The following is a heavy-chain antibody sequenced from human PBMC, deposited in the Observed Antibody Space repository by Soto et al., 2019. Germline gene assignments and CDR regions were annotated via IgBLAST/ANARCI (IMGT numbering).Heavy chain of an antibody. V-gene: IGHV1-18*01. CDR3: AREVVAPYYYYGMDV. CDR1: GYTFTRSG. J-gene: IGHJ6*02. CDR2: ISTYNGDT. Sequence: QVQLVQSGAEVKKPGASVKVSCKASGYTFTRSGISWVRQAPGQGLEWMGWISTYNGDTNYAQTFQGRVTMTTATSTSTVRMEVRSLRSADTAVYYCAREVVAPYYYYGMDVWGQGTPVTVSS. D-gene: IGHD5-12*01.